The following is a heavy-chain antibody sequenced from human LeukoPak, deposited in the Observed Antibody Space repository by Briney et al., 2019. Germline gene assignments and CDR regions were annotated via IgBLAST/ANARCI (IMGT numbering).Heavy chain of an antibody. V-gene: IGHV1-2*02. CDR3: ARWRFGGSDYYFDY. J-gene: IGHJ4*02. Sequence: GASVKVSCKASGYTFTGYYMHWVRQAPGQGLEWMGWINPNSGGTNYAQKFQGRVTMTRDTSISTAYMELSRLRSDDTAVYYCARWRFGGSDYYFDYWGQGTLVTVSS. CDR1: GYTFTGYY. D-gene: IGHD3-10*01. CDR2: INPNSGGT.